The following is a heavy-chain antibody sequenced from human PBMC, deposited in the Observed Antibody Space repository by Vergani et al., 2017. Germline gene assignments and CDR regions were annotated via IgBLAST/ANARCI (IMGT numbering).Heavy chain of an antibody. D-gene: IGHD3-10*01. Sequence: QVQLQESGPGLVKPSETLSLTCTVSGGSISSYYWSWIRQPPGKGLEWIGYIYYSGSTNYNPSLKSRVTISVDTSKNQFSLKLSSVTAADTAVYYWARGLLWFGEFPYGMDVWGQGTTVTVSS. J-gene: IGHJ6*02. CDR3: ARGLLWFGEFPYGMDV. V-gene: IGHV4-59*01. CDR2: IYYSGST. CDR1: GGSISSYY.